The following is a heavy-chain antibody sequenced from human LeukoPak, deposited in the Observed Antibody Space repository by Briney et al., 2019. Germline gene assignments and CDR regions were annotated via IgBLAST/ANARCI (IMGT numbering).Heavy chain of an antibody. J-gene: IGHJ6*03. CDR3: ARVTRYDASRDYWYMDV. Sequence: SETLSLTCIVSHGSISGTPYYWGWFRQSPGKGPEWIGNIHYGGTVYYNPSLKSSVTISVDPSKNQFSLNLYSVTAADTALYFCARVTRYDASRDYWYMDVWGKGTTVTVS. CDR1: HGSISGTPYY. CDR2: IHYGGTV. D-gene: IGHD2-21*02. V-gene: IGHV4-39*07.